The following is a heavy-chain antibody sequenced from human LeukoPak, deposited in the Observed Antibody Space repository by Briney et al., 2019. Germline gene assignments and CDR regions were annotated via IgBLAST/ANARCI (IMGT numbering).Heavy chain of an antibody. Sequence: ASVKVSFKASGYTFTGYYMHWVRQAPGQGLGWMGWINPNSGGTNYAQKFQGRVTMTRDTSISTAYMELSRLRSDDTAVYYCARINTAMPIDYWGQGTLVTVSS. CDR3: ARINTAMPIDY. V-gene: IGHV1-2*02. D-gene: IGHD2-2*01. CDR2: INPNSGGT. J-gene: IGHJ4*02. CDR1: GYTFTGYY.